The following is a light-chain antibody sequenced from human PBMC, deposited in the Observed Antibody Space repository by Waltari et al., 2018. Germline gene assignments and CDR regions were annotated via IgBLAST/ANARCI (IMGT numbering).Light chain of an antibody. J-gene: IGLJ1*01. CDR1: SSDVGASNY. CDR2: DVT. V-gene: IGLV2-14*03. CDR3: SSYISGVTLYV. Sequence: QSALTQPASVSGSPGQSITISCTGTSSDVGASNYVSWYQQHPGKAPKLSIYDVTKRPSGVSGRFSGSKSGNTASLTISGLQAEDEADYYCSSYISGVTLYVFGTGTKVTVL.